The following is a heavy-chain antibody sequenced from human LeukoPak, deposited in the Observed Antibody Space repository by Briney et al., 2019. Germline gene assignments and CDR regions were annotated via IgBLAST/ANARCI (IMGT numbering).Heavy chain of an antibody. Sequence: GGSLRLSCAASGFIFKNALMHWVRQAPGQGLEWVAFIRYDGSNKYYADSVKGRFTISRDNSKNTLYLQMNSLRAEDTAVYYCAKEGYYYDSSGYDYYYYYMDVWGKGTTVTISS. V-gene: IGHV3-30*02. CDR2: IRYDGSNK. CDR3: AKEGYYYDSSGYDYYYYYMDV. CDR1: GFIFKNAL. D-gene: IGHD3-22*01. J-gene: IGHJ6*03.